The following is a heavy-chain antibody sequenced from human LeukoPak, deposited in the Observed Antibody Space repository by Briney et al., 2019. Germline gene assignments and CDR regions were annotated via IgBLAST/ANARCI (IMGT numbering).Heavy chain of an antibody. V-gene: IGHV4-59*12. CDR2: IYYSGST. CDR1: GGSISSYY. J-gene: IGHJ6*03. D-gene: IGHD3-9*01. Sequence: SETLSLTCTVSGGSISSYYWSWIRQPPGKGLEWIGYIYYSGSTNYNPSLKSRVTISVDTSKNQFSLKLSSVTAADTAVYYCARDLDFDWLPTEDYYYYMDVWGKGTTVPVSS. CDR3: ARDLDFDWLPTEDYYYYMDV.